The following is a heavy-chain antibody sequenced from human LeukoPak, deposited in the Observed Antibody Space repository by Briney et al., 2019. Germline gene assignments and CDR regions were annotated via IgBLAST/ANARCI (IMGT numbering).Heavy chain of an antibody. J-gene: IGHJ4*02. Sequence: GGSLRLSCAASGFTFSSYGMHWVRQAPGKGLEWVAVISYGGSNKYYADSVKGRFTISRDNSKNTLYLQMNSLRAEDTAVYYCARVWTYYYDSSGYEDPDYWGQGTLVTVSS. D-gene: IGHD3-22*01. CDR1: GFTFSSYG. CDR3: ARVWTYYYDSSGYEDPDY. V-gene: IGHV3-30*03. CDR2: ISYGGSNK.